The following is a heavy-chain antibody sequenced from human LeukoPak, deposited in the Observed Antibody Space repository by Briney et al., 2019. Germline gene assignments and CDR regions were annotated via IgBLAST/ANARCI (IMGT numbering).Heavy chain of an antibody. CDR3: AKARSDPNLVLDY. V-gene: IGHV3-23*01. D-gene: IGHD2-8*02. J-gene: IGHJ4*02. CDR2: ISGSDGYT. CDR1: GFTFNIYA. Sequence: EPGRSLRLSCAASGFTFNIYAISWVRQAPGKGLEWVSTISGSDGYTYYADSVKGRFTISRANSKNTMYLQMNSMRAEDTAVSYCAKARSDPNLVLDYWGQGTLVTVSS.